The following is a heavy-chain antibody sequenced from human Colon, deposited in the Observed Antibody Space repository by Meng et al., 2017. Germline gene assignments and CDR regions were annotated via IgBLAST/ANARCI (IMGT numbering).Heavy chain of an antibody. D-gene: IGHD1-26*01. Sequence: GPVLVKVPMSPFHTGTGLGGSIINCFFFCSCIRQPPLKGLEWIGSVSHTGSTSNNPSIQSLVTISRDTPKNQFSLNLTSVTAADTAVYFCARGSGTLRHFDYWGQGTLVTVSS. CDR1: GGSIINCFFF. CDR2: VSHTGST. J-gene: IGHJ4*02. CDR3: ARGSGTLRHFDY. V-gene: IGHV4-31*01.